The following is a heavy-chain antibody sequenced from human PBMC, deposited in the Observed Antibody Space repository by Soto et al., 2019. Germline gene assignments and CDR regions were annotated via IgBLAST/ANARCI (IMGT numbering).Heavy chain of an antibody. D-gene: IGHD3-22*01. J-gene: IGHJ4*02. Sequence: ASVKVSCKASGYTFTSYGISWVRQAPGQGLEWMGWISAYNGNTNYAQKLQGRVTMTTDTSTSTAYMELRSLRSDDTAVYYCARDWGYYDSSGYDGYYFDYWGQGTLVTVSS. V-gene: IGHV1-18*04. CDR3: ARDWGYYDSSGYDGYYFDY. CDR2: ISAYNGNT. CDR1: GYTFTSYG.